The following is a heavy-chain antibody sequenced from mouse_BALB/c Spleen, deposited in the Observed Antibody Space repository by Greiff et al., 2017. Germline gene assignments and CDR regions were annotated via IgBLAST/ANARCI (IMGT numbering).Heavy chain of an antibody. J-gene: IGHJ2*01. V-gene: IGHV1-5*01. CDR2: IYPGNSDT. CDR1: GYTFTSYW. CDR3: TRGYYGRDFDY. D-gene: IGHD1-1*01. Sequence: EVQLQQSGTVLARPGASVKMSCKASGYTFTSYWMHWVKQRPGQGLEWIGAIYPGNSDTSYNQKFKGKAKLTAVTSTSTAYMELSSLTNEDSAVYYCTRGYYGRDFDYWGQGTTLTVSS.